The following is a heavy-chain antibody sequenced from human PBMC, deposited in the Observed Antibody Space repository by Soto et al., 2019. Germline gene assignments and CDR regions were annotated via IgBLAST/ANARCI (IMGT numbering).Heavy chain of an antibody. V-gene: IGHV3-9*01. D-gene: IGHD2-21*02. CDR3: AKAKYSTTWTLLAQD. Sequence: EVQLVESGGGLVQPGKSLRLSCAASGFTFDDYAMHWVRQAPGKGLEWVSGISWSSGTIAYADSVKGRFTISRDNAKNSLYLQMNSLRGEDTALYYCAKAKYSTTWTLLAQDWGQGTLVTVSS. CDR2: ISWSSGTI. CDR1: GFTFDDYA. J-gene: IGHJ4*02.